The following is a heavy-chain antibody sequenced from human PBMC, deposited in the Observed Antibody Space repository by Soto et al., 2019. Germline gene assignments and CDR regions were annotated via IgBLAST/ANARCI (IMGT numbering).Heavy chain of an antibody. D-gene: IGHD3-10*01. CDR1: GFTFSSYG. V-gene: IGHV3-30*18. CDR2: ISYDGSNK. CDR3: AKSESGIDV. J-gene: IGHJ6*02. Sequence: RLSCAASGFTFSSYGMHWVRQAPGKGLEWVAVISYDGSNKYYADSVKGRFTISRDNSKNTLYLQMNSLRAEDTAVYYCAKSESGIDVWGQGTTVTVSS.